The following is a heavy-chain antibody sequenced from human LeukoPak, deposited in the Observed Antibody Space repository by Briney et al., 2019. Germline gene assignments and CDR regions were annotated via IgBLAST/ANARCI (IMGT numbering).Heavy chain of an antibody. D-gene: IGHD2-2*01. CDR2: IYYSGTT. Sequence: PSETLSLTCTVSGGPISSGDYYWSWIRQPPGEGLEWIGYIYYSGTTYYNPSLKSRVTISVDTSKNQFSLKLSSVTAADTAVYYCARVSCSSTSCYNWFDPWGQGTLVTVSS. CDR3: ARVSCSSTSCYNWFDP. CDR1: GGPISSGDYY. J-gene: IGHJ5*02. V-gene: IGHV4-30-4*01.